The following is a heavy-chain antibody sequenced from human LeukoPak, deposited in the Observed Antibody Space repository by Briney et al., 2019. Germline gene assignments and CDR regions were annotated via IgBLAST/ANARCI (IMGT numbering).Heavy chain of an antibody. CDR3: TTATSY. V-gene: IGHV3-15*01. CDR1: GFTFSNAW. CDR2: IKSKTYGGTT. J-gene: IGHJ4*02. Sequence: NPGGSLRLSCAASGFTFSNAWMSWVRQAPGKGLEWVGRIKSKTYGGTTDYAAPVKGRFTISRDDSKDTVYLEMNSLKTEDTAVYYCTTATSYWGQGSLVTVSS.